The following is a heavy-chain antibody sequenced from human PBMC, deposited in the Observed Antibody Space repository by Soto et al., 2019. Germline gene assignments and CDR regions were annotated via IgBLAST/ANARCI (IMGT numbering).Heavy chain of an antibody. D-gene: IGHD3-22*01. CDR3: AHRGGYYDSSGYYPYDFDY. J-gene: IGHJ4*02. Sequence: QITLKESGPTLVKPTQTLTLTCTFSGFSLSTSGVGVGWIRQPQGKALEWLALIDWDDDKRYSPSLKSRLTITTDTSKHQVVLTMTNMDTVDTATYYCAHRGGYYDSSGYYPYDFDYWGQGTLVTVSS. CDR1: GFSLSTSGVG. V-gene: IGHV2-5*02. CDR2: IDWDDDK.